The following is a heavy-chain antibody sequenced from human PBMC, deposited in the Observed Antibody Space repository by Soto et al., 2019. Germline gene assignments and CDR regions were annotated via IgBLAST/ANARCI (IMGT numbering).Heavy chain of an antibody. J-gene: IGHJ4*02. V-gene: IGHV1-3*04. CDR2: INTGNGNT. Sequence: ASVKVSCKASGYTFTSYAMHWVRQAPGQRLEWMGWINTGNGNTKYSQKFQGRVTITRDTSASTAYMELSSLRSEDTAVYYCARDKYYYGSGSPIFDYWGQGTLVTVSS. CDR3: ARDKYYYGSGSPIFDY. D-gene: IGHD3-10*01. CDR1: GYTFTSYA.